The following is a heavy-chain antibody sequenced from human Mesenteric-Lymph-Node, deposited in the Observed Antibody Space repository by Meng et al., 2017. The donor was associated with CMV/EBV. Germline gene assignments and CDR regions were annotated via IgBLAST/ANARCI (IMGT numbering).Heavy chain of an antibody. CDR2: IKPNSGGT. CDR1: GYSFSDYN. J-gene: IGHJ4*02. CDR3: AMKDY. Sequence: ASVKVSCKTSGYSFSDYNINWVRQAPGQGLEWMGWIKPNSGGTDYTQKFQGRVTMSRDTSISTAYMELSRLRSDDTAVYYCAMKDYWGQGTLVTVSS. V-gene: IGHV1-2*02.